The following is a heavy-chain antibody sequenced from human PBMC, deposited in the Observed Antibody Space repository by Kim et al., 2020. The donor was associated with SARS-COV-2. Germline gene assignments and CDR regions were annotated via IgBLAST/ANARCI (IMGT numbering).Heavy chain of an antibody. V-gene: IGHV3-33*01. CDR1: GFTFSSYG. D-gene: IGHD5-18*01. J-gene: IGHJ6*03. CDR3: ARGRIQLYEDYMDV. Sequence: GGSLRLSCAASGFTFSSYGMHWVRQAPGKGLEWVAVIWYDGSNKYYADSVKGRFTISRDNSKNTLYLQMNSLRAEDTAVYYCARGRIQLYEDYMDVWGKGTTVTVSS. CDR2: IWYDGSNK.